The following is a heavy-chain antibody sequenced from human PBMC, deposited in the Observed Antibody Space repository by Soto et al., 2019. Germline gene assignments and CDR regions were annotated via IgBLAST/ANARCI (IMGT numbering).Heavy chain of an antibody. J-gene: IGHJ5*01. V-gene: IGHV4-61*01. Sequence: SETMSLTGTVSGGSVSSARSYWNWIRQPPGKGLEWIGYISYSGSTNYNPSLRSRVTISVDTSKNQFSLRLTSATAADTAVYYCARGDAINWFDSWGQGTRVTVSS. CDR3: ARGDAINWFDS. CDR2: ISYSGST. D-gene: IGHD2-2*01. CDR1: GGSVSSARSY.